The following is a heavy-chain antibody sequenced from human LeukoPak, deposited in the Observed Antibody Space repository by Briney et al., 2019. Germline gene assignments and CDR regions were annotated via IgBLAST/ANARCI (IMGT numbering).Heavy chain of an antibody. J-gene: IGHJ5*02. V-gene: IGHV4-34*01. Sequence: SETLSLTCAVYGGSFSGYYWRCIRQPPRKGREWIGEINHSGSTNYNPSLKSRVTISVDTSKNQFSLKLSSVTAADTAVYYGARGGLYYDFWSGYNWFDPWGQGTLVTVSS. CDR1: GGSFSGYY. CDR2: INHSGST. D-gene: IGHD3-3*01. CDR3: ARGGLYYDFWSGYNWFDP.